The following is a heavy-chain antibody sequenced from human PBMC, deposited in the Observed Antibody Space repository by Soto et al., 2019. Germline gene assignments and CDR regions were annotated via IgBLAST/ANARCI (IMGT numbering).Heavy chain of an antibody. D-gene: IGHD2-2*03. CDR3: AIRPWIHSYYYGKDV. J-gene: IGHJ6*02. CDR2: INSDGSST. CDR1: GFTFSSYW. V-gene: IGHV3-74*01. Sequence: EVQLVESGGGLVQPGGSLRLSCAASGFTFSSYWMHWVRQAPGKGLVWVSRINSDGSSTSYADSVKGRFTISRDNAKDTLYLQMSSLSATSTTLYYCAIRPWIHSYYYGKDVCGQGTTVTVSS.